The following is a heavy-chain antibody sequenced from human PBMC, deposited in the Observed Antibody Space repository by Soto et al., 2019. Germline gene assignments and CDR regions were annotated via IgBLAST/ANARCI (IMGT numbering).Heavy chain of an antibody. CDR2: ISYDGNNK. J-gene: IGHJ6*02. CDR3: ARAGQLWFGELFVYGMDV. D-gene: IGHD3-10*01. CDR1: GFTFSSYA. V-gene: IGHV3-30-3*01. Sequence: QVQLVESGGGVVQPGRSLRLSCAASGFTFSSYAMHWVRQAPGKGLEWVAVISYDGNNKYYADSVKGRFTISRDNSKNTLYLQMNSLRAEDTAVYYCARAGQLWFGELFVYGMDVWGQGTTVTVSS.